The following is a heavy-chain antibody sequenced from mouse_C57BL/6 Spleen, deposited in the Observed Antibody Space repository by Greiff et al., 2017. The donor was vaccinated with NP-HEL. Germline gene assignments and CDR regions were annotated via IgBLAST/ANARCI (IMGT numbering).Heavy chain of an antibody. CDR2: IYPRSGNT. V-gene: IGHV1-81*01. J-gene: IGHJ3*01. Sequence: VKLQESGAELARPGASVKLSCKASGYTFTSYGISWVKQRTGQGLEWIGEIYPRSGNTYYNEKFKGKATLTADKSSSTAYMELRSLTSEDSAVYVCARNYDYFAYWGQGTLVTVSA. CDR1: GYTFTSYG. CDR3: ARNYDYFAY. D-gene: IGHD2-4*01.